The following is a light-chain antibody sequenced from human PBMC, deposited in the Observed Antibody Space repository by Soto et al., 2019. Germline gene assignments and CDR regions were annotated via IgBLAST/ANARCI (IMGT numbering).Light chain of an antibody. CDR3: QQYGSLVT. Sequence: EIVLTQSPGTLSLSPGERATLSSRASQSGSSSYLAWYQHKPGRAPRLLIDGTSSRATGIPDRFSGSGSGTDFTLTISRLEPEDLAVYYCQQYGSLVTFGQGTKVEI. CDR1: QSGSSSY. CDR2: GTS. J-gene: IGKJ1*01. V-gene: IGKV3-20*01.